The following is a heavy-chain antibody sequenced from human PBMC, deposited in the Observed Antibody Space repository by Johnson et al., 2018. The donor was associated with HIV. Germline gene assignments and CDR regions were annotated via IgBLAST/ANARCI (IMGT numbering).Heavy chain of an antibody. CDR1: GFTFSSYG. V-gene: IGHV3-30*02. J-gene: IGHJ3*02. Sequence: QVQLVESGGGVVQPGGSLRLSCAASGFTFSSYGMHWVRQAPGKGLEWVAFIRYDGRNKYYADSVKGRFTISRDNSKNTLYLQMNSLRAEDTAVYYCAKVKLELRYGAFDIWGQGTMVTVSS. CDR3: AKVKLELRYGAFDI. D-gene: IGHD1-7*01. CDR2: IRYDGRNK.